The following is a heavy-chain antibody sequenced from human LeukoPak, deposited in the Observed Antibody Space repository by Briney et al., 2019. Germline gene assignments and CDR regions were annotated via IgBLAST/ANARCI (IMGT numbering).Heavy chain of an antibody. J-gene: IGHJ4*02. D-gene: IGHD5-24*01. Sequence: KPSETLSLTCTVSGGSISSSSYYWGWIRQPPGKGLEWIGSIYYSGSTYYNPSLKSRVTISVDTSKNQFSLKLSSVTAADTAVYYCARVRVEMATIRNSLYYFDYWGQGTLVTVSS. CDR1: GGSISSSSYY. CDR3: ARVRVEMATIRNSLYYFDY. V-gene: IGHV4-39*07. CDR2: IYYSGST.